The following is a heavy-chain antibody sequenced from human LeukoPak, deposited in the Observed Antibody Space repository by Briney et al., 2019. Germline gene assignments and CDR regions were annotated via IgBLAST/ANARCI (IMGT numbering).Heavy chain of an antibody. CDR1: GFTFDDYA. CDR3: VXNQLLKXY. J-gene: IGHJ4*02. CDR2: ISWNSGSI. V-gene: IGHV3-9*03. Sequence: PGRSLRLSCAASGFTFDDYAMHWVRQAPGKGLEWVSGISWNSGSIGYADSVKGRFTISRDNAKNSLYLQMNSLRAEDMALYYCVXNQLLKXYWGQGTLVTVSS. D-gene: IGHD2-2*01.